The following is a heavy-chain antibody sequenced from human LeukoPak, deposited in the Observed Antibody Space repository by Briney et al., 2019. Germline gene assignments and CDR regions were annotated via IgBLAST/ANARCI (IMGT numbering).Heavy chain of an antibody. J-gene: IGHJ4*02. CDR2: IYYSGST. Sequence: PSETLSLTCTVSGGSISSSSYYWGWIRQPPGKGLEWIGSIYYSGSTYYNPSLKSRVTISIDTSKNHFFLKLSSVTAADTAVYYCASMPYYYGSGSLDYWGQGTLVTVSS. CDR1: GGSISSSSYY. V-gene: IGHV4-39*02. D-gene: IGHD3-10*01. CDR3: ASMPYYYGSGSLDY.